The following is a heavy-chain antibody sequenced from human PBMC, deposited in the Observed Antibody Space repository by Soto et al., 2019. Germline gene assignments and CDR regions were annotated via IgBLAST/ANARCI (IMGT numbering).Heavy chain of an antibody. D-gene: IGHD1-26*01. J-gene: IGHJ4*02. CDR2: ISPNSGGT. CDR3: GKGRSGDVGVFY. CDR1: GYTFTAYY. V-gene: IGHV1-2*02. Sequence: QVQLVQSGAEVKQSGASVKVSCKASGYTFTAYYIHWVRQAPGQGLEWMGEISPNSGGTKYAQKFQGRVTLTRATPITTVYMDLINLSPDDTAVYYCGKGRSGDVGVFYWGQGTLVTVYS.